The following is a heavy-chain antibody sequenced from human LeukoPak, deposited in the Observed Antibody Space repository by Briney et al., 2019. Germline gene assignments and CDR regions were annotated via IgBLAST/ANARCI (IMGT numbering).Heavy chain of an antibody. J-gene: IGHJ4*02. CDR3: ARAKRNLYSSSWYGY. Sequence: SETLSLTCAVYGGSFSGYYWSWIRQPPGKGLEWIGEINHSGSTYYNPSLKSRVTISVDTSKNQFSLKLSSVTAADTAVYYCARAKRNLYSSSWYGYWGQGTLVTVSS. CDR1: GGSFSGYY. CDR2: INHSGST. D-gene: IGHD6-13*01. V-gene: IGHV4-34*01.